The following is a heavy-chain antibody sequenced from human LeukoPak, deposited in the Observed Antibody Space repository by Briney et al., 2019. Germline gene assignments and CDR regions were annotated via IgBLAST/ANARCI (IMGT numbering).Heavy chain of an antibody. V-gene: IGHV1-69*13. Sequence: SVKVSCKASGGTFSSHAISWVRQAPGQGLEWMGGIIPIFGTANYAQKFQGRVTITGDESTSTAYMELSSLRSEDTAVYYCARGMVRGVHDAFDIWGQGTMVTVSS. D-gene: IGHD3-10*01. CDR3: ARGMVRGVHDAFDI. J-gene: IGHJ3*02. CDR1: GGTFSSHA. CDR2: IIPIFGTA.